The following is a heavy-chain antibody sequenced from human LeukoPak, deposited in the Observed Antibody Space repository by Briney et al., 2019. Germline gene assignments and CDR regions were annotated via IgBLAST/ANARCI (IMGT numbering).Heavy chain of an antibody. CDR1: GYTFTSYD. J-gene: IGHJ6*02. V-gene: IGHV1-8*01. Sequence: GASVKVSCKASGYTFTSYDINWVRQATGQGLEWMGWMNPNSGNTGYAQKFQGRVTMTRNTSISTAYMELSSLRSEDTAVYYCARVSVTLTTGYRYYYGMDVWGQGTTVTVSS. CDR3: ARVSVTLTTGYRYYYGMDV. CDR2: MNPNSGNT. D-gene: IGHD4-17*01.